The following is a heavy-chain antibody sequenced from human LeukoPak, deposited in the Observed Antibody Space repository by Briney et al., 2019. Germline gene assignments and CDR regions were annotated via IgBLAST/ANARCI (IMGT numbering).Heavy chain of an antibody. CDR2: IDWDDDK. J-gene: IGHJ6*03. CDR3: ARISHSYGSGSHYYYYYYMDV. CDR1: GFSLSTSGMC. V-gene: IGHV2-70*11. Sequence: SGPALVKPTQTLTLTCTFSGFSLSTSGMCVSWIRQPPGKALEWLARIDWDDDKYYSTSLKTRLTISKDTSKNQVVLTMTNMDPVDTATYYCARISHSYGSGSHYYYYYYMDVWGKGTTVTVSS. D-gene: IGHD3-10*01.